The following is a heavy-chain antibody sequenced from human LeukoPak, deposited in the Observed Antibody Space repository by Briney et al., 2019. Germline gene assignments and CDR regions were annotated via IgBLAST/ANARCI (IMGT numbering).Heavy chain of an antibody. CDR2: ISGSSGYI. J-gene: IGHJ6*02. CDR3: ARDRDVPAIGMDV. CDR1: GYTFSSYT. Sequence: VGSLRLSCAASGYTFSSYTMSWVRQAPGKGLEWVSSISGSSGYIYYADSVKGRFTISRDNAKNSLYLQMNSLRAEDTAVYYCARDRDVPAIGMDVWGQGTTVTVSS. V-gene: IGHV3-21*06.